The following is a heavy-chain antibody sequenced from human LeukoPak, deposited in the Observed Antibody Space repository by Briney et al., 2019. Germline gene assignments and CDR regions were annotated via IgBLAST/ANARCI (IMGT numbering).Heavy chain of an antibody. CDR1: GFTFSSYG. V-gene: IGHV3-23*01. D-gene: IGHD2-21*02. CDR2: ISGSGGRT. CDR3: VRDDDCYAIDY. J-gene: IGHJ4*02. Sequence: GGSLRLSCAASGFTFSSYGMSWVRQAPGKGLEWVSAISGSGGRTYYADSVKGRVTISRDNSKNTLYLQMNSLRAEDTAVYYCVRDDDCYAIDYWGQGTLVTISS.